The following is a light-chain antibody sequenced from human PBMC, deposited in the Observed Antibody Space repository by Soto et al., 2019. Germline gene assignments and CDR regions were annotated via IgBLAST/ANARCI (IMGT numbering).Light chain of an antibody. V-gene: IGKV1-39*01. J-gene: IGKJ4*01. Sequence: DIQMPQSPSSLSASIGDRITITCRASQSISTYLNWYQQKPGKAPRLLIYGASTLQNGVPSRFSGSGAATDYTLTISILQPEDFATYYCQQSFITPPLTFGGGTKVEMK. CDR3: QQSFITPPLT. CDR2: GAS. CDR1: QSISTY.